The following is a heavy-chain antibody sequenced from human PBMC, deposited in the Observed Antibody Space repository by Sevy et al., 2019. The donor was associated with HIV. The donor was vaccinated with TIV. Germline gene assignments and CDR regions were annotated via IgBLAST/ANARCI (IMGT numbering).Heavy chain of an antibody. Sequence: GGSLRLSCAGSGFTFSSYGMHWVRQAPGKGLEWVAVIWYDGSSNYYADSVKGRFTISRDNSKNTVYLQMNSLRAEDTAVYYCAREDGQYISGWDYAFDIWGQGTVVTVSS. CDR3: AREDGQYISGWDYAFDI. CDR1: GFTFSSYG. V-gene: IGHV3-33*01. CDR2: IWYDGSSN. D-gene: IGHD6-19*01. J-gene: IGHJ3*02.